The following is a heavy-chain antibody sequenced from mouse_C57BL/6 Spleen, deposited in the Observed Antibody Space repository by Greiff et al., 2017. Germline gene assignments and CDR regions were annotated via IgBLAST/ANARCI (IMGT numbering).Heavy chain of an antibody. V-gene: IGHV1-20*01. J-gene: IGHJ4*01. D-gene: IGHD1-1*01. CDR2: INPYNGDT. CDR1: GYSFTGYF. CDR3: SKPTDYNGSSSYAMDY. Sequence: EVQLQESGPELVKPGDSVKISCKASGYSFTGYFMNWVMQSHGKSLEWIGRINPYNGDTFYNQKFKGKATLTVDKSSSTAHMELRSLTAEDSAVYYCSKPTDYNGSSSYAMDYWGQGTSVTVSS.